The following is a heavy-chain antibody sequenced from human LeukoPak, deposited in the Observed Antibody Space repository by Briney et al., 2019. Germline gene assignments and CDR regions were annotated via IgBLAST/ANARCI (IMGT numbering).Heavy chain of an antibody. V-gene: IGHV1-69*05. Sequence: SVKVSCKASGGTFSSYAISWVRQAPGQGLEWMGRIIPIFGTANCAQKFQGRVTITTVESTSTAYMELSSLRSEDTAVYYCARTYCSSTSCLDYAIDYWGQGTLVTVSS. J-gene: IGHJ4*02. CDR1: GGTFSSYA. D-gene: IGHD2-2*01. CDR3: ARTYCSSTSCLDYAIDY. CDR2: IIPIFGTA.